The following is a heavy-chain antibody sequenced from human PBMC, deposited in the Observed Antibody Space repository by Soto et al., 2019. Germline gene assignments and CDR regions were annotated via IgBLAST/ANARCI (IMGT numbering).Heavy chain of an antibody. CDR1: GFTFSSYV. J-gene: IGHJ4*02. CDR3: AKRYCSGGSCYYFDY. Sequence: EVQLLESGGGLVQPGGSLRLSCAASGFTFSSYVMNWVRQAPGKGLEWVSGISGSGSSTYNADPVKGRFTISRDNSXXTLFLQMNSLRAEDTAVYYCAKRYCSGGSCYYFDYWGQGTLVTVSS. CDR2: ISGSGSST. D-gene: IGHD2-15*01. V-gene: IGHV3-23*01.